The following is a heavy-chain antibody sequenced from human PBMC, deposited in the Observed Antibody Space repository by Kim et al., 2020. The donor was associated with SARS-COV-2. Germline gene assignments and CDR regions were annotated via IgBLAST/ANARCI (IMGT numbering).Heavy chain of an antibody. Sequence: TNYNPSLKSRVTISVDTSKNQFSLKLSSVTAADTAVYYCARDGSDYGMDVWGQGTTVTVSS. CDR3: ARDGSDYGMDV. D-gene: IGHD3-10*01. V-gene: IGHV4-59*01. J-gene: IGHJ6*02. CDR2: T.